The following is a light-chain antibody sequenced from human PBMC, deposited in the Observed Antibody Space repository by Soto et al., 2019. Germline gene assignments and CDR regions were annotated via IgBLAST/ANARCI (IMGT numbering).Light chain of an antibody. V-gene: IGLV2-14*01. CDR2: EVS. CDR3: SSYTSTTTPYV. CDR1: SSDSGGYNY. J-gene: IGLJ1*01. Sequence: QSVLTQPASVSGSPGQSITIPCTGTSSDSGGYNYVSWYQQYPGKAPKLMIYEVSNRPSGVSNRFSGSKSGNTASLTISGLQAEDEADYYCSSYTSTTTPYVFGTGTKLTVL.